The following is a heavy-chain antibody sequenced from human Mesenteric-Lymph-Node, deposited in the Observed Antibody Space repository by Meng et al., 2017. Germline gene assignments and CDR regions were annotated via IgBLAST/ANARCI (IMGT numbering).Heavy chain of an antibody. CDR3: ARDYYYGSGSYYYYGMDV. D-gene: IGHD3-10*01. CDR2: ISSSSSYI. Sequence: GESLKISCAASGFTFSSYSMNWVRQAPGKGLEWVSSISSSSSYIYYADSVKGRFTISRDNAKNSLYLQMNSLRAEDTAVYYCARDYYYGSGSYYYYGMDVWGQGTTVTVSS. J-gene: IGHJ6*02. V-gene: IGHV3-21*01. CDR1: GFTFSSYS.